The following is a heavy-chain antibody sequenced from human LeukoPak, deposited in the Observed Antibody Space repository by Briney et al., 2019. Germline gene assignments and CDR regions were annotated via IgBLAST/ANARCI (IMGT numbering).Heavy chain of an antibody. D-gene: IGHD6-13*01. CDR1: GGSISSYY. CDR3: ARSPKGVGIAAAALDY. V-gene: IGHV4-59*12. CDR2: IYYSGST. J-gene: IGHJ4*02. Sequence: SETLSLTCTVSGGSISSYYWSWIRQSPGKGLEWIGYIYYSGSTNYNPSLKSRVTISVDTSKNQFSLKLSSVTAADTAVYYCARSPKGVGIAAAALDYWGQGTLVTVSS.